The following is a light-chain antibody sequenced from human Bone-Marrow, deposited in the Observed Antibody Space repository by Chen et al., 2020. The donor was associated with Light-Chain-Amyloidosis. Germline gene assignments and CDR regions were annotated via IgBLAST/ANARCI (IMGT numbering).Light chain of an antibody. J-gene: IGLJ3*02. CDR1: SSNIGSNY. Sequence: QSVLTQPPSASGTPGPGVTISCSGSSSNIGSNYVIWYQQLPGTAPKLLLYKSNERPSGVPERVSGSKSGSSASLAISGLRSEDEADYYCATWDDSLSGWVFGGGTKLTVL. V-gene: IGLV1-47*01. CDR2: KSN. CDR3: ATWDDSLSGWV.